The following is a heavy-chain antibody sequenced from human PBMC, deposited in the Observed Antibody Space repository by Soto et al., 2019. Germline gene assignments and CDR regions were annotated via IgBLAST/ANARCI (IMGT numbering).Heavy chain of an antibody. Sequence: QVQLQESGPGLVKPSQTLSLTCTVSGGSISSGGYYWSWIRQHPGKGLEWIGYIYYSGSPYYNPSLKSRVTISVDTSKNQFALKLSSVTAADTAVYYCARGRTSSPTPGDYWGQGTLVTVSS. D-gene: IGHD2-2*01. CDR2: IYYSGSP. J-gene: IGHJ4*02. CDR3: ARGRTSSPTPGDY. CDR1: GGSISSGGYY. V-gene: IGHV4-31*03.